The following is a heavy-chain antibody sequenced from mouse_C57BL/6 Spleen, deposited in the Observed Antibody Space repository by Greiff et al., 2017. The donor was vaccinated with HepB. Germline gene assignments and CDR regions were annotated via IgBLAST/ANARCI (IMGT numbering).Heavy chain of an antibody. V-gene: IGHV1-80*01. CDR1: GYAFSSYW. J-gene: IGHJ2*01. CDR3: ARRGLYYGSSSGFDY. CDR2: IYPGDGDT. Sequence: QVQLQQSGAELVKPGASVKISCKASGYAFSSYWMNWVKQRPGKGLEWIGQIYPGDGDTNYNGKFKGKATLTADKSSSTAYMQLSSLTSEDSAVYFCARRGLYYGSSSGFDYGGQGTTLTVSS. D-gene: IGHD1-1*01.